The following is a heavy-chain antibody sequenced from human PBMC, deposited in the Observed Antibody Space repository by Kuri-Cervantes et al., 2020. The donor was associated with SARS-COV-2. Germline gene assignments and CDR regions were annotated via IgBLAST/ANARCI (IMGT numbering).Heavy chain of an antibody. CDR1: GFTFSSYG. V-gene: IGHV3-23*01. Sequence: LSLTCAASGFTFSSYGMHWVRQAPGKGLEWVSAISGSGGSTYYADSVKGRFTISRDNSKNTLYLQMNSLRAEDTAVYYCAKEAQRVRVGATSLFYWGQGTLVTVSS. J-gene: IGHJ4*02. D-gene: IGHD1-26*01. CDR2: ISGSGGST. CDR3: AKEAQRVRVGATSLFY.